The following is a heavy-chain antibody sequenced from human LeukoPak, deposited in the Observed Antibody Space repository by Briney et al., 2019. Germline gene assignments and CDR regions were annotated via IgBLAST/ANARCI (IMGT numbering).Heavy chain of an antibody. D-gene: IGHD2-15*01. CDR1: GFTFSSYA. CDR3: ARVSYRYSYYFDY. V-gene: IGHV4-31*02. J-gene: IGHJ4*02. CDR2: IYYSGST. Sequence: LRLSCAASGFTFSSYAMSWVRQHPGKGLEWIGYIYYSGSTCYNPSLKSRVTISVDTSKNQFSLKLSSVTAADTAVYYCARVSYRYSYYFDYWGQGTLVTVSS.